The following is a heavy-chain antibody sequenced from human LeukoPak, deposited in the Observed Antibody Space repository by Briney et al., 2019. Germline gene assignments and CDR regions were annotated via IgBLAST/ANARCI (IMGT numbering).Heavy chain of an antibody. Sequence: SETLSLTCTVSSGSISSGGYYWSWIRQRPGKGLEWIGYIYYSGSTNYNPSLKSRVTISVDTSKNQFSLKLSSVTAADTAVYYCARRGGVSYDAFDIWGQGTMVTVSS. CDR2: IYYSGST. CDR3: ARRGGVSYDAFDI. D-gene: IGHD5/OR15-5a*01. J-gene: IGHJ3*02. CDR1: SGSISSGGYY. V-gene: IGHV4-61*08.